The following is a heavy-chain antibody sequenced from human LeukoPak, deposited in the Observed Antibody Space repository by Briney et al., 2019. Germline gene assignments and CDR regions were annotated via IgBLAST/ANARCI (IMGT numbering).Heavy chain of an antibody. D-gene: IGHD6-19*01. V-gene: IGHV1-8*01. CDR3: AREVRGWYYMDV. Sequence: GASVQVSCKASGYTFTSYDINWVRQATGQGLEWMGWMNPNSGNTGYAQKFQGRVTMTRNTSISTAYMELSSLRSEDTAVYYCAREVRGWYYMDVCGKGTTVTISS. CDR1: GYTFTSYD. J-gene: IGHJ6*03. CDR2: MNPNSGNT.